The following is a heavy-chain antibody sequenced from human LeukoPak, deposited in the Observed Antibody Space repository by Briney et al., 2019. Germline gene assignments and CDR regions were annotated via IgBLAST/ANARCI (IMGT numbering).Heavy chain of an antibody. D-gene: IGHD3-3*01. CDR3: ARTYYDFWSGYYIRWFDP. V-gene: IGHV4-4*07. J-gene: IGHJ5*02. CDR1: GGSISSYY. Sequence: SETLSLTCTVSGGSISSYYWSLIRQPAGKGLEWIGRIYTSGSTNYNPSLKSRVTMSVDTSKNQFSLKLSSVTAADTAVYYCARTYYDFWSGYYIRWFDPWGQGTLVTVSS. CDR2: IYTSGST.